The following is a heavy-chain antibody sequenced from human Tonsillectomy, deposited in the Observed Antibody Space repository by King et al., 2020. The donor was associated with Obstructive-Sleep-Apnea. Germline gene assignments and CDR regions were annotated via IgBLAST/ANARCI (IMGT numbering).Heavy chain of an antibody. CDR1: GGSISSYY. D-gene: IGHD6-13*01. Sequence: VQLQESGPGLVKPSETLSLPCTVSGGSISSYYWSWIRQPPGKGLEWIGYIYYRGSTNYNPSPKIRVTISVDTSKNQFSLKWGSVTAADTAVYFCARMRGSSSWPPLVDWFDPWGQGTLVTVSS. V-gene: IGHV4-59*08. J-gene: IGHJ5*02. CDR3: ARMRGSSSWPPLVDWFDP. CDR2: IYYRGST.